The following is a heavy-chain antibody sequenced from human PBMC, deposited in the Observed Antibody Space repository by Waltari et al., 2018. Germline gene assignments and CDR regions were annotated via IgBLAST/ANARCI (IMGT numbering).Heavy chain of an antibody. CDR2: IYYSGST. Sequence: QLQLQESGPGLVKPSETLSRTCTVYGGPISSSSYYWGWIRQSPGKGLEWIGSIYYSGSTYYNPTLKSRVTISGDTSKNQFSLKLSSVTATDTAVYYCARHWKKSGYRFDPWGQGTLVTVSS. CDR1: GGPISSSSYY. CDR3: ARHWKKSGYRFDP. V-gene: IGHV4-39*01. J-gene: IGHJ5*02. D-gene: IGHD5-12*01.